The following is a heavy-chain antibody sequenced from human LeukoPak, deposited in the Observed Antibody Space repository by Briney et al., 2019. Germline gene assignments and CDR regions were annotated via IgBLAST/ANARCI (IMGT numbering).Heavy chain of an antibody. Sequence: GALRLSCAASGFTFSSYAMHWVRQAPGKGLEWVAVISYDGSNKYYADSVKGRFTISRDNSKNTLYLQMNSLRAEDTAVYYCARDLHCGGDCYPLAYWGQGTMVTVSS. J-gene: IGHJ4*02. CDR2: ISYDGSNK. D-gene: IGHD2-21*01. CDR3: ARDLHCGGDCYPLAY. V-gene: IGHV3-30-3*01. CDR1: GFTFSSYA.